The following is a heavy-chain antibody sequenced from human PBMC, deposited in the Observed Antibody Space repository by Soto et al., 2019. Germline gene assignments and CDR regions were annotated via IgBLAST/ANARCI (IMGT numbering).Heavy chain of an antibody. Sequence: QVQLVESGGGVVQPGRSLRLSCAASGFTFSSYAMHWVRQAPGKGLEWVAVISYDGSNKYYADSVKGRFTISRDNSKNTLYLQMNSLRAEDTAVYYCAIESYSSGWYTFWYFDLWGRGTLVTVSS. CDR1: GFTFSSYA. CDR2: ISYDGSNK. D-gene: IGHD6-19*01. J-gene: IGHJ2*01. V-gene: IGHV3-30-3*01. CDR3: AIESYSSGWYTFWYFDL.